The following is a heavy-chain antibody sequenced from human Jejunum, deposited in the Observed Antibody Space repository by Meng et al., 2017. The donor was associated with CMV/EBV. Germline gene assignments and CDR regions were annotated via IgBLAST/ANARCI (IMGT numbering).Heavy chain of an antibody. CDR3: AFLVDTVTLTRDY. Sequence: GGTFSRNIISWVRQAPGQGLEWMGRIIPMVGRPTYAQKFQGRVTISADKVTSTAYLEVTSLRSEDTAVYFCAFLVDTVTLTRDYWGQGTLVTVSS. V-gene: IGHV1-69*02. D-gene: IGHD5-18*01. J-gene: IGHJ4*02. CDR2: IIPMVGRP. CDR1: GGTFSRNI.